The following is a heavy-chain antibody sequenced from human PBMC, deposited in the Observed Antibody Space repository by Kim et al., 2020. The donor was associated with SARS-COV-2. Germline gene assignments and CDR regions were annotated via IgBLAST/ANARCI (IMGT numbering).Heavy chain of an antibody. D-gene: IGHD3-10*01. V-gene: IGHV1-8*01. CDR1: GYTFTSYD. Sequence: ASVKVSCKASGYTFTSYDIIWVRQATGQGLEWMGWINPNSGNTSYSQRFHGRVTMTRNTSISTAYMELSSLKSEDTAVYYCARGPSYGWTSAACPYYFDHSGERTLVTVSS. J-gene: IGHJ4*02. CDR2: INPNSGNT. CDR3: ARGPSYGWTSAACPYYFDH.